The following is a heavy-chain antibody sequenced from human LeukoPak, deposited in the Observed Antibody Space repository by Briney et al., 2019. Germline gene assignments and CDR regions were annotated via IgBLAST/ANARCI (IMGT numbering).Heavy chain of an antibody. V-gene: IGHV3-23*01. CDR3: AKDRPRSSEGSFDY. D-gene: IGHD3-22*01. CDR1: GFTFSSYA. CDR2: ISSSGGGT. Sequence: SGGSLRLSCAASGFTFSSYAMSWVRQAPGKGLEWVSSISSSGGGTYYADSVKGRFTISRDNSKNTLYLQMNSLRAEDTAVYYCAKDRPRSSEGSFDYWGQGTLVTVSS. J-gene: IGHJ4*02.